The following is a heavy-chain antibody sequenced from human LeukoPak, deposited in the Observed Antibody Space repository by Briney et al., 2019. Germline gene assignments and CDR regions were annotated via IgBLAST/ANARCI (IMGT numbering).Heavy chain of an antibody. CDR1: GGSISSGGYS. CDR2: IYYSGST. D-gene: IGHD3-9*01. J-gene: IGHJ6*02. Sequence: SETLSLTCTVSGGSISSGGYSWSWIRQHPGKGLEWIGYIYYSGSTYYNPSLKSRVTISVDTSKNQFSLKLSSVTAADTAVYYCARASYDILTGYSARYSYYYGMDVWGQGTTVTVSS. V-gene: IGHV4-31*03. CDR3: ARASYDILTGYSARYSYYYGMDV.